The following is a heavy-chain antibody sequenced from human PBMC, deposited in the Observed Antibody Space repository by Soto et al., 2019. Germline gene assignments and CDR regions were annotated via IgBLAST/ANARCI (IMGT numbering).Heavy chain of an antibody. D-gene: IGHD3-22*01. V-gene: IGHV3-53*01. J-gene: IGHJ2*01. CDR2: LYSGGTA. CDR1: GLTASANY. CDR3: ARARSSTMIVVTNHWYFDL. Sequence: GGSLRLSCAASGLTASANYMNWVRQAPGKGLEWVSLLYSGGTAYYADSVRGRFTISRDNSKNTLYLQMNSLRVEDTAVYFCARARSSTMIVVTNHWYFDLWGRGTLVTVS.